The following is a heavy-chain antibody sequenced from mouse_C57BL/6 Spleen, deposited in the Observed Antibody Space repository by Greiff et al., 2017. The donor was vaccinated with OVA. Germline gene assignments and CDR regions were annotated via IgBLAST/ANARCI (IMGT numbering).Heavy chain of an antibody. J-gene: IGHJ1*03. CDR3: ARKGSITTVVARYFDV. CDR2: IYPRSGNT. CDR1: GYTFTSYG. D-gene: IGHD1-1*01. Sequence: QVQLQQSGAELARPGASVKLSCKASGYTFTSYGISWVKQRTGQGLEWIGEIYPRSGNTYYNEKFKGKATLTADKSSSTAYMELRSLTSEDSAVYFCARKGSITTVVARYFDVWGTGTTVTVSS. V-gene: IGHV1-81*01.